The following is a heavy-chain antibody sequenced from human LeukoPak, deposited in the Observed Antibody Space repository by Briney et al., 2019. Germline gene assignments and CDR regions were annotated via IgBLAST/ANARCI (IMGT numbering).Heavy chain of an antibody. Sequence: PGGSLRLSCGASGFTFNSCTENWLREAPGKGVEGASNFCGCGGSTYYADSVKGRFTISRDNSKNTLYLQMNSLRAEDTAVYYCAKPRGVLLWFGELYNDAFDIWGQGTMVTVSS. V-gene: IGHV3-23*01. J-gene: IGHJ3*02. CDR1: GFTFNSCT. CDR3: AKPRGVLLWFGELYNDAFDI. CDR2: FCGCGGST. D-gene: IGHD3-10*01.